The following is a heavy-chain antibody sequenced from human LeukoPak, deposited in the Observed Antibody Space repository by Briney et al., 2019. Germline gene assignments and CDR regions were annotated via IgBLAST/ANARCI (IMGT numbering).Heavy chain of an antibody. CDR1: GGTFSSYA. J-gene: IGHJ5*02. V-gene: IGHV1-69*13. CDR2: IIPIFGTA. D-gene: IGHD2-2*01. Sequence: GASVKVSCKASGGTFSSYAISWVRQAPGQGLGWMGGIIPIFGTANYAQKFQGRVTITADESTSTAYMELSSLRSEDTAVYYCARDRPRALPMPAAMNWFDPWGQGTLVTVSS. CDR3: ARDRPRALPMPAAMNWFDP.